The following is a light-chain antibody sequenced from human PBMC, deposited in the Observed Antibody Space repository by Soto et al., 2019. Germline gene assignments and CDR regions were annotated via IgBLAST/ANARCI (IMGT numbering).Light chain of an antibody. J-gene: IGKJ4*01. CDR2: AAS. CDR1: QGIKNY. CDR3: QRYYNAPFT. V-gene: IGKV1-27*01. Sequence: IQVTQYPSSLSASVGDRVTITCRASQGIKNYLAWYQQKPGEIPKLLIYAASTLESGIPPRFSGSGSGTDFTLTINNLQPEDVATYYCQRYYNAPFTFGGGTKV.